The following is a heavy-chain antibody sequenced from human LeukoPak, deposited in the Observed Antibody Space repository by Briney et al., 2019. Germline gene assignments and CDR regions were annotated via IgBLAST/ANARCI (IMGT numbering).Heavy chain of an antibody. Sequence: GSSVKVSCKASGGTFSSYAISWVRQAPGQGLEWMGWMNPNSGNTGYAQKFQGRVTITRNTSISTAYMELSSLRSEDTAVYYCARGSGSYTYWGQGTLVTVSS. CDR3: ARGSGSYTY. CDR1: GGTFSSYA. J-gene: IGHJ4*02. D-gene: IGHD1-26*01. CDR2: MNPNSGNT. V-gene: IGHV1-8*03.